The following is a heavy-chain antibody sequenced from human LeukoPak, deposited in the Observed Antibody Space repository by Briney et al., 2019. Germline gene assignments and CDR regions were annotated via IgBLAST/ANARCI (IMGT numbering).Heavy chain of an antibody. J-gene: IGHJ3*02. V-gene: IGHV1-2*02. CDR1: GYTFTGYY. D-gene: IGHD3-10*01. CDR3: ARDLQGVISRAFNI. CDR2: INPNSGGT. Sequence: ASVRVSCKASGYTFTGYYMHWVRQAPGQGLEWMGWINPNSGGTNYAQKFQGRVTMTRDTSIRTAYMEVTRLRSDDTAMYYCARDLQGVISRAFNIWGQGTMVTVSS.